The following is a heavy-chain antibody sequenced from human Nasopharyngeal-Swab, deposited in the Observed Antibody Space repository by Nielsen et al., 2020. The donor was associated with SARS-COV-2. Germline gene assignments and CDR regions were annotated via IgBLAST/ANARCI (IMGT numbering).Heavy chain of an antibody. D-gene: IGHD3-3*01. Sequence: SETLSLTCAVSGGSISSYSWSWIRLPPGKGLEWIGYIYYSGSTNYSPSLKSRVTISVDTSKNQFSLKLCPVTAADTAVYYCASGRFLEWLLGYYGMDVWGQGTTVTVSS. V-gene: IGHV4-59*01. CDR3: ASGRFLEWLLGYYGMDV. CDR1: GGSISSYS. J-gene: IGHJ6*02. CDR2: IYYSGST.